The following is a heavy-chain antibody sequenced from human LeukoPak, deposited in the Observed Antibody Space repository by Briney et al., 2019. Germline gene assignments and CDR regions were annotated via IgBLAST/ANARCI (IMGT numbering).Heavy chain of an antibody. CDR3: ARGVIEYSSSSGAFDI. CDR1: GDSMNDYF. CDR2: IYTSGST. D-gene: IGHD6-6*01. V-gene: IGHV4-4*07. Sequence: SETLSLTCTVSGDSMNDYFWTWIRQPAGKGLEWIGRIYTSGSTNYNPSLKSRVTISVDTSKNQFSLKLSSVTAADTAVYYCARGVIEYSSSSGAFDIWGQGTMVTVSS. J-gene: IGHJ3*02.